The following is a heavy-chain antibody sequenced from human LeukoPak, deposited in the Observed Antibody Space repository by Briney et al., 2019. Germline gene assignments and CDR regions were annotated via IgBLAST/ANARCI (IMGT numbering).Heavy chain of an antibody. V-gene: IGHV3-21*01. CDR2: ISSSSVYR. Sequence: GGSLRLSCAASGLTFSSYTINWVRQAPGKGLEWVSSISSSSVYRYYADSVKGRFTISRDNPKNSLYLQMNSLRAEDTAVYYCARGFRGDYVLYYYYYMDVWGKGTTVTVSS. D-gene: IGHD4-17*01. CDR3: ARGFRGDYVLYYYYYMDV. CDR1: GLTFSSYT. J-gene: IGHJ6*03.